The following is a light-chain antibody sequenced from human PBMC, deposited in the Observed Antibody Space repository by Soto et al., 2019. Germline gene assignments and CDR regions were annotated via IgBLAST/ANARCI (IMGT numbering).Light chain of an antibody. J-gene: IGKJ1*01. CDR1: QSISNN. Sequence: EIVMTQSPATLSVSPGERAILSCRAGQSISNNLAWYQQKPGQAPRLLIYGASTRATGIPARFTGSGSGTEFTLTISSLQSEDFAVYYCQQYSNWPRTFGQGTKVEIK. V-gene: IGKV3-15*01. CDR2: GAS. CDR3: QQYSNWPRT.